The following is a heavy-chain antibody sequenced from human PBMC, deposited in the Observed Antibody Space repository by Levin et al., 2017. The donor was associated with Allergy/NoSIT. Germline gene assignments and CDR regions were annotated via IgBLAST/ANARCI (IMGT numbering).Heavy chain of an antibody. V-gene: IGHV4-59*01. CDR1: GGSISSYY. CDR3: ARGARRYSSSWYLDAFDI. D-gene: IGHD6-13*01. Sequence: SQTLSLTCTVSGGSISSYYWSWIRQPPGKGLEWIGYIYYSGSTNYNPSLKSRVTISVDTSKNQFSLKLSSVTAADTAVYYCARGARRYSSSWYLDAFDIWGQGTMVTVSS. J-gene: IGHJ3*02. CDR2: IYYSGST.